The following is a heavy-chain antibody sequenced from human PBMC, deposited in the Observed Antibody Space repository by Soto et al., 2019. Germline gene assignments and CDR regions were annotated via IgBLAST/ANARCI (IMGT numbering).Heavy chain of an antibody. V-gene: IGHV3-23*01. CDR2: VSIGGST. CDR1: GFTFSSYA. Sequence: DVQLLESGGGLVQPEGSLRLSCAASGFTFSSYAMGWVRQGPGKGLEWVAVVSIGGSTHYADSVRGRFTISRDNSKNTLSLQMTSLTAEDTAVYFCAKRRGDGGHFDYWGQGDLVTVSS. CDR3: AKRRGDGGHFDY. D-gene: IGHD2-21*02. J-gene: IGHJ4*02.